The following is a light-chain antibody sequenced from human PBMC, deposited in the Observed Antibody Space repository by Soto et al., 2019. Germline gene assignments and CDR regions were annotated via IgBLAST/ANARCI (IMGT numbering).Light chain of an antibody. Sequence: QSALTQPASVSGSPGQSITISCTGTSRDVGGYNYVSWYQQHPGKAPQLMIYDVSNRPSGVSNRFSGSKSGNTASLTISGLQAEDEADYYCSSYTSSSPLVVFGGGTKLTVL. CDR3: SSYTSSSPLVV. CDR2: DVS. V-gene: IGLV2-14*01. CDR1: SRDVGGYNY. J-gene: IGLJ2*01.